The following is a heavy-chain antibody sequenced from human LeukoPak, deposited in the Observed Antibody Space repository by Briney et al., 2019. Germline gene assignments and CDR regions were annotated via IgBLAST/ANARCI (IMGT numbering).Heavy chain of an antibody. Sequence: SETLSLTCTVSGYSISSGYYWGRIRQPPGKGLEWIGSIYHSGSTYYNPSLKSRVTISVDTSKNQFSLKLSSVTAADTAVYYCAGQSGYDDYWGQGTLVTVSS. J-gene: IGHJ4*02. CDR1: GYSISSGYY. CDR3: AGQSGYDDY. D-gene: IGHD5-12*01. V-gene: IGHV4-38-2*02. CDR2: IYHSGST.